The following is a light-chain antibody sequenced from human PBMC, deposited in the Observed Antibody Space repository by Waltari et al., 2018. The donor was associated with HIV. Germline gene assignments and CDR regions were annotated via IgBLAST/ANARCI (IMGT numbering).Light chain of an antibody. V-gene: IGLV2-8*01. J-gene: IGLJ2*01. Sequence: QSALTQSPSASGSPGQSVNISCSGANSDISDYNYVSWYQQHSDRPPKLIIFEVTKRPSGVPDRFSGSKSGNTASLTVSGLQAEDEADYYCSSYAGSNNVVFGGGTKLTVL. CDR2: EVT. CDR3: SSYAGSNNVV. CDR1: NSDISDYNY.